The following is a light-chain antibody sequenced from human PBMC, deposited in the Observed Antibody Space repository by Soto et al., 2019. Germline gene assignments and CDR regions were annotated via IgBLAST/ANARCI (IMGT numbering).Light chain of an antibody. Sequence: DIVMTQSPDSLAVSLGERATINCKSSQSVLYSSNNKNYLAWYQQKPGQPPKLLIYWASTRESGVPDRFSGNGSWADFTLTISSLQAEDVAVYYCQQYYSTPITFGQGTRLEIK. CDR2: WAS. J-gene: IGKJ5*01. CDR1: QSVLYSSNNKNY. V-gene: IGKV4-1*01. CDR3: QQYYSTPIT.